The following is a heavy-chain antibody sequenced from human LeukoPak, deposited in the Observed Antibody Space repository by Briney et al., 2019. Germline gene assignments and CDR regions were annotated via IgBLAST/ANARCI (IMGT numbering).Heavy chain of an antibody. CDR3: ARHKTGTLDAFDI. J-gene: IGHJ3*02. CDR1: GYTFTSNG. D-gene: IGHD1-1*01. Sequence: ASVNVSCKASGYTFTSNGISWVRLATGQGLEGMGWISAYNGNTNYAQKLQGRVTMTTDTSTSTAYMELRSLRSDDTAVYYCARHKTGTLDAFDIWGQGTMVTVSS. CDR2: ISAYNGNT. V-gene: IGHV1-18*01.